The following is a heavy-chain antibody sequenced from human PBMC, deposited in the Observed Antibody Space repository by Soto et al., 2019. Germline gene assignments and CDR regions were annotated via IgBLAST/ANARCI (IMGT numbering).Heavy chain of an antibody. CDR1: GGSISNDNW. CDR3: AAYSSGRRGWFDP. Sequence: SETLSLTCAVSGGSISNDNWWSWFRQAPGKGLEWIGEIYYSGTSNYNPSLKNRVTISIDKSKNQFSLNLNSMTAADTAVYYCAAYSSGRRGWFDPWGQGTLVTVSS. D-gene: IGHD2-21*01. J-gene: IGHJ5*02. CDR2: IYYSGTS. V-gene: IGHV4-4*02.